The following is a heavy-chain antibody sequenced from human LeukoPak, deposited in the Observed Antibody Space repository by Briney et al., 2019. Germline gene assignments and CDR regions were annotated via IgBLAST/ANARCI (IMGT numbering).Heavy chain of an antibody. CDR3: ARFDCSSTSCYFDY. CDR1: GGSISSYY. J-gene: IGHJ4*02. CDR2: IYYSGST. V-gene: IGHV4-59*01. Sequence: SETLSLTCTVSGGSISSYYWSWIRQPPGKGLEWIGYIYYSGSTNYNPSLKSRVTISVDTSKNQLSLKLSSVTAADTAVYYCARFDCSSTSCYFDYWGQGTLVTVSS. D-gene: IGHD2-2*01.